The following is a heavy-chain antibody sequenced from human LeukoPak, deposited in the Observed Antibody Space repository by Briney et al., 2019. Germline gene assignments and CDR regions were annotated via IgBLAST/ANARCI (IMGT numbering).Heavy chain of an antibody. V-gene: IGHV1-18*01. D-gene: IGHD1-26*01. Sequence: ASVKVSCKASGYTFTSYGISWVRQAPGQGLEWMGWIRAYNGNTNYAQKLQGRVTMTTDTSTSTAYMELRSLRSDDTAVYYCARDSVGATSEDYWGQGTLVTVSS. CDR3: ARDSVGATSEDY. CDR1: GYTFTSYG. CDR2: IRAYNGNT. J-gene: IGHJ4*02.